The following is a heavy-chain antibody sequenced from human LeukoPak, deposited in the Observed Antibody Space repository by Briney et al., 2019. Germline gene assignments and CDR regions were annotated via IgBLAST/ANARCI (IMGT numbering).Heavy chain of an antibody. J-gene: IGHJ6*02. Sequence: GGSPRLSCVASGFTLSSYTLNWVRRAPGKGLEWVSVISQRGDTKYYADSVKGRFTISRDNSKNTVFLQMNSLSADDTATYYCAKGGDVAVVPAAGPYYAMDVWGQGTTVTVSS. D-gene: IGHD2-2*01. CDR1: GFTLSSYT. CDR3: AKGGDVAVVPAAGPYYAMDV. V-gene: IGHV3-23*01. CDR2: ISQRGDTK.